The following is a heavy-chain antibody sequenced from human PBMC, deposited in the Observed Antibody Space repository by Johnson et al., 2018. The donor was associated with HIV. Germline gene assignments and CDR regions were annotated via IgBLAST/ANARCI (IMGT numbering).Heavy chain of an antibody. V-gene: IGHV3-66*02. D-gene: IGHD1-26*01. CDR1: GFTVSSNY. Sequence: GQLVESGGGLVQPGGSLRLSCAASGFTVSSNYMSWVRQAPGKGLEWVSVIYSGGSTYYADSVKGRFTISRDNSKNTLYLQMNSLRAEDTAVYYCATSMGATALAFDIWGQGTMVTVSS. J-gene: IGHJ3*02. CDR2: IYSGGST. CDR3: ATSMGATALAFDI.